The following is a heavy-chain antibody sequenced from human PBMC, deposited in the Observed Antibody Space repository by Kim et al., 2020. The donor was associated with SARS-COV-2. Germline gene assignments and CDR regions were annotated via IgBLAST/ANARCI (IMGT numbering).Heavy chain of an antibody. V-gene: IGHV1-46*01. Sequence: ASVKVSCKASGYTFTSYYMQWVRQAPGQGLEWMGIINPSGDSTSYAQKFQGRVTMTRDTSTSTVYMELSSLRSEDTAVYYCARDPGGYGSSPNNWFDPWGQGTLVTVSS. CDR3: ARDPGGYGSSPNNWFDP. J-gene: IGHJ5*02. CDR1: GYTFTSYY. CDR2: INPSGDST. D-gene: IGHD6-6*01.